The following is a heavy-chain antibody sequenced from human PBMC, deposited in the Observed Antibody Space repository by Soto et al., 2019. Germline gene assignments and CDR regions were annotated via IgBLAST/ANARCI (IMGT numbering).Heavy chain of an antibody. CDR1: GFTVSSNY. Sequence: QPGGSLRLSCAASGFTVSSNYMSWVRQAPGKGLEWVSVIYSGGGTYYADSVKGRFTISRDNSKNTLYLQMNSLRAEDTAVYYCARDLVGATTEYFQHWGQGTLVTVAS. CDR3: ARDLVGATTEYFQH. CDR2: IYSGGGT. D-gene: IGHD1-26*01. V-gene: IGHV3-66*01. J-gene: IGHJ1*01.